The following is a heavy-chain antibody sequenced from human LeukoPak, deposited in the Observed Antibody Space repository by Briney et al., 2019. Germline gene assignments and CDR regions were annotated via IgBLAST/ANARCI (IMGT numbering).Heavy chain of an antibody. V-gene: IGHV3-48*03. D-gene: IGHD2-21*01. CDR1: GFTFSSYE. J-gene: IGHJ2*01. Sequence: GGSLRLSCAASGFTFSSYEMNWVRQAPGKGLGWVSYISSSGSTIYYADSVKGRFTISRDNAKNSLYLQMNSLRAEDTAVYYCARDCGGQAAFEDWYFDPWGRGTLVTVSS. CDR3: ARDCGGQAAFEDWYFDP. CDR2: ISSSGSTI.